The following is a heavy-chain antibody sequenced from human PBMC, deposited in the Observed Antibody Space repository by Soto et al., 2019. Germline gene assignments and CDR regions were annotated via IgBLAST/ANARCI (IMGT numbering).Heavy chain of an antibody. CDR1: GGSISSYY. CDR3: AREAHIVGATYFAY. CDR2: IYYSGST. Sequence: PSETLSLTCTVSGGSISSYYWSWIRQPPGKGLEWIGYIYYSGSTNYNPSLKSRVTISVDTSKNQFSLKLSSVTAADTAVYYCAREAHIVGATYFAYWGQGTLVTVSS. J-gene: IGHJ4*02. D-gene: IGHD1-26*01. V-gene: IGHV4-59*01.